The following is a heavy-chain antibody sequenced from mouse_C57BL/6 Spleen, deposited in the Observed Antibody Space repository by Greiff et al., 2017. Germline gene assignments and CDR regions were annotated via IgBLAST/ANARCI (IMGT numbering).Heavy chain of an antibody. V-gene: IGHV2-5*01. Sequence: LQESGPGLVQPSQSLSITCTVSGFSLTSYGVHWVRQSPGKGLEWLGVIWRGGSTDYNAAFMSRLSITKDNSKSQVFFKMNSLQADDTAIYYCAKTSLITTVVPLYAMDYWGQGTSVTVSS. J-gene: IGHJ4*01. CDR3: AKTSLITTVVPLYAMDY. CDR2: IWRGGST. D-gene: IGHD1-1*01. CDR1: GFSLTSYG.